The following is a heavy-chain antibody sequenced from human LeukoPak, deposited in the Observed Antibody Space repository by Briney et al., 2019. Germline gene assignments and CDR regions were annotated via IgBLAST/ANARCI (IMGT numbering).Heavy chain of an antibody. CDR1: GYTFTSYD. D-gene: IGHD2-15*01. V-gene: IGHV1-8*01. CDR3: AKNKYRKCSGGSCRVLYYYYYMDV. J-gene: IGHJ6*03. Sequence: GASVKVSCKASGYTFTSYDINWVRQATGQGLEWMGWMNPNRGNTRYAQKFQGRVTMTRNTSISTAYMELSSLRSEDTAVYYCAKNKYRKCSGGSCRVLYYYYYMDVWGKGTTVTVSS. CDR2: MNPNRGNT.